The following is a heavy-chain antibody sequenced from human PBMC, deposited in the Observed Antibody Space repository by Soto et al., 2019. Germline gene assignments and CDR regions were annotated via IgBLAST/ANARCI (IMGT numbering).Heavy chain of an antibody. V-gene: IGHV4-30-4*01. D-gene: IGHD4-17*01. CDR3: AREHRYGENYLDS. CDR2: IYYSGST. J-gene: IGHJ4*02. CDR1: NGSISSGDYY. Sequence: QVQLQESGPGLVKPSQTLSLTCTVSNGSISSGDYYWTWIRQPPGKGLEWIAYIYYSGSTYYNPSXXXRXXISVGTSKNQFSLKLSSVTAADTAVYYCAREHRYGENYLDSWGQGTLVTVSS.